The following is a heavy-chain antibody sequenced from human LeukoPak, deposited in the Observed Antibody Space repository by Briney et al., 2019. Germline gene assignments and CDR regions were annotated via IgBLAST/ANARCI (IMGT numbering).Heavy chain of an antibody. D-gene: IGHD1-1*01. CDR1: GFIFSDHY. V-gene: IGHV3-11*04. CDR3: SRDPRILDY. J-gene: IGHJ4*02. Sequence: KPGGSLRLSCAASGFIFSDHYMSWIRQAPGEGLECVSYISGNGDNIRYADSVKGRFIVSRDNAKNSLYLQMNSLRAEDTAVYYCSRDPRILDYWGQGTLVTVSS. CDR2: ISGNGDNI.